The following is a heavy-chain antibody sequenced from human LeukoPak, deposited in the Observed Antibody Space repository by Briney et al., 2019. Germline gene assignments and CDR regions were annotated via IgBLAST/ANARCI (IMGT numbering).Heavy chain of an antibody. Sequence: PGGSLRLSCAASGFTFSSYSMNWVRQAPGKELEWVSSISSSSSYIYYADSVKGRFTISRDNAKNSLYLQMNSLRAEDTAVYYCAREQYNYYDSSGYADFDYWGQGTLVTVSS. CDR2: ISSSSSYI. D-gene: IGHD3-22*01. CDR3: AREQYNYYDSSGYADFDY. CDR1: GFTFSSYS. J-gene: IGHJ4*02. V-gene: IGHV3-21*01.